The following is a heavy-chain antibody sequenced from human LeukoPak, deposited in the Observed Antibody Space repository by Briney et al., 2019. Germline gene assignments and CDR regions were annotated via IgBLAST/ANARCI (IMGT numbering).Heavy chain of an antibody. CDR2: INSDGSSR. V-gene: IGHV3-74*01. J-gene: IGHJ4*02. CDR1: GFTFSNYW. Sequence: GGSLRLSCAASGFTFSNYWMHWVRQAPGKGLVWVSQINSDGSSRNYADSVKGRFTISRDNAKNTLYLQMNSLRAEDTAVYYCASASSHRIAAGGDYWGQGTLVTVSS. D-gene: IGHD6-13*01. CDR3: ASASSHRIAAGGDY.